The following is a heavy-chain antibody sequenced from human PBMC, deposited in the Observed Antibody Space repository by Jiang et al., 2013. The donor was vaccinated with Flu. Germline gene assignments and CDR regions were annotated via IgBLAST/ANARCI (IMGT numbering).Heavy chain of an antibody. CDR1: AFTFSSYG. CDR2: IRSDGSDK. D-gene: IGHD1-26*01. V-gene: IGHV3-30*02. J-gene: IGHJ4*02. Sequence: QLLESGGGVVQPGGSLRLSCAASAFTFSSYGMHWVRQAPGKGLEWVAFIRSDGSDKYYADSVKGRFTISRDSSKNTLYLQMNTPRAEDTAVYYCAKDSLGATYYFDYWGQGTLVTVSS. CDR3: AKDSLGATYYFDY.